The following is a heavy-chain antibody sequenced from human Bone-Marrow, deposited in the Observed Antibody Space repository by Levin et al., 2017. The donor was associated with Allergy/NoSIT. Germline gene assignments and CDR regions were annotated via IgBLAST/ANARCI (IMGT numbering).Heavy chain of an antibody. V-gene: IGHV4-30-4*01. J-gene: IGHJ4*02. D-gene: IGHD5-18*01. Sequence: SETLSLTCTVSGGSISSGDYYWSWIRQPPGKGLEWIGYIYYSGSTYYNPSLKSRVTISVDTSKNQFSLKLSSVTAADTAVYYCARGEYSYGYFGPGNYYFDYWGQGTLVTVSS. CDR1: GGSISSGDYY. CDR3: ARGEYSYGYFGPGNYYFDY. CDR2: IYYSGST.